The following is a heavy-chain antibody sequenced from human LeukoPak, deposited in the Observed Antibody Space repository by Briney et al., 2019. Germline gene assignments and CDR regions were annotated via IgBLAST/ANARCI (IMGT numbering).Heavy chain of an antibody. CDR1: GFTFDDYA. V-gene: IGHV3-9*03. Sequence: GGSLRLSCAASGFTFDDYAMHWVRQAPGKGLEWVSGISWNSGSIDYADSVKGRFTISRDNAKNSLYLQLNSLRAEDMALYYCARGYYGSGSSFFDSWGQGTLVTVSS. J-gene: IGHJ4*02. D-gene: IGHD3-10*01. CDR2: ISWNSGSI. CDR3: ARGYYGSGSSFFDS.